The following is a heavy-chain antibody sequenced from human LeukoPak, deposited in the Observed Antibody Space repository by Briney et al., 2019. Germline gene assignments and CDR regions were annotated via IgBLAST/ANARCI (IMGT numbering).Heavy chain of an antibody. CDR2: ISGSGGST. D-gene: IGHD6-19*01. V-gene: IGHV3-23*01. Sequence: GGSLRLSCAASGFTFSSYAMSWVRQAPGKGLEWVSAISGSGGSTYYADSVKGRFTISRDNSKNTLHLQMNSLRAEDTAVYYCAKMSSGWYLFSEYFQHWGQGTLVTVSS. J-gene: IGHJ1*01. CDR3: AKMSSGWYLFSEYFQH. CDR1: GFTFSSYA.